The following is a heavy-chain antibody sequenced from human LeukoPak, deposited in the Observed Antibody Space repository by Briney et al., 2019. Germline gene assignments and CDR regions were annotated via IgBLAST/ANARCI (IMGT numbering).Heavy chain of an antibody. Sequence: GASVKVSCKASGYTFTTYDLNWVRQATGQGLEWMGWMNPNSGNTGYAQKFQGRVTITRNTSISTVYMKLSSLRSEDTAVYYCTRGFNRAALTGSYLEYWGQGTLVTVSS. CDR1: GYTFTTYD. CDR3: TRGFNRAALTGSYLEY. D-gene: IGHD3-9*01. J-gene: IGHJ4*02. CDR2: MNPNSGNT. V-gene: IGHV1-8*03.